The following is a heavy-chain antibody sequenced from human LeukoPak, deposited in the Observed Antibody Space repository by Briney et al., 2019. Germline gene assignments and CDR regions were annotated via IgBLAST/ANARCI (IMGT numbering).Heavy chain of an antibody. CDR2: ISSDGSST. J-gene: IGHJ6*02. CDR1: GFTFSNYW. Sequence: GGSLRLSCAASGFTFSNYWMHWVRQAPGKGLVWVSRISSDGSSTNYADSVKGRFTISRDNAKNTLYLQVNSLRAEDTAVYYCVRESYYYYGMDVWGQGTTVTVSS. V-gene: IGHV3-74*01. CDR3: VRESYYYYGMDV.